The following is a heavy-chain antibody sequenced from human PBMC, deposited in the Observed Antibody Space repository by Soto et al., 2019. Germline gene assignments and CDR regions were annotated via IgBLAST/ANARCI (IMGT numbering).Heavy chain of an antibody. CDR3: ARRLGSTSCCPFDY. D-gene: IGHD2-2*01. CDR2: IYYSGGT. Sequence: SETLSLTCTVSGGSISSSSYFWGWIRQPPGKGLEWIGSIYYSGGTYYNPSLKSRVTISVDTSKNQFSLKLSSVTAADTAVYYCARRLGSTSCCPFDYWGQGTLVTVSS. V-gene: IGHV4-39*01. CDR1: GGSISSSSYF. J-gene: IGHJ4*02.